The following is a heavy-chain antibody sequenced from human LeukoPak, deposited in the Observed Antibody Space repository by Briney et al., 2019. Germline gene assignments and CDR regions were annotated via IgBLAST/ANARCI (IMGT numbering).Heavy chain of an antibody. CDR2: INHSGST. J-gene: IGHJ4*02. CDR1: GGSFSGYY. V-gene: IGHV4-34*01. CDR3: ARGVYGYVWGSYRKPHFDY. Sequence: PSETLSLTCAVYGGSFSGYYWSWIRQPPGKGLEWIGEINHSGSTNYNPSLKSRVTISVDTSKNQFSLKLSSVTAADTAVYYCARGVYGYVWGSYRKPHFDYWGQGTLVTVSS. D-gene: IGHD3-16*02.